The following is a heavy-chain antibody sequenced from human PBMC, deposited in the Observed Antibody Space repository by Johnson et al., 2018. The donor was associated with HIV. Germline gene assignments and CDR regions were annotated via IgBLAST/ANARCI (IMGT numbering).Heavy chain of an antibody. Sequence: LVESGGGLVQPGRSLRLSCAASGFTFDDYAMHWVRQAPWKRLEWVSGISWNSGSIGYADSVKGRFTISRDNAKNSLYLQMNSLRAEDTALYYCAKDKALRTIFGGVGPGAFDIWGQWTMVTVSS. CDR1: GFTFDDYA. J-gene: IGHJ3*02. D-gene: IGHD3-3*01. V-gene: IGHV3-9*01. CDR2: ISWNSGSI. CDR3: AKDKALRTIFGGVGPGAFDI.